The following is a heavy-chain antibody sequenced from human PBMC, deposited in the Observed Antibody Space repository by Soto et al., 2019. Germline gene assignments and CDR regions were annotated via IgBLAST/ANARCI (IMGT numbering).Heavy chain of an antibody. D-gene: IGHD3-10*01. J-gene: IGHJ6*02. Sequence: GGSLRLSCAASGFTFNSYAMHWVRQAPGKGLEWVAVISYDGSNKYYADSVKGRFTISRDNSKNTLYLQMNSLRAEDTAVYYCARVGITMVRGGSQGGMDVWGQGTTVTVSS. CDR3: ARVGITMVRGGSQGGMDV. V-gene: IGHV3-30-3*01. CDR1: GFTFNSYA. CDR2: ISYDGSNK.